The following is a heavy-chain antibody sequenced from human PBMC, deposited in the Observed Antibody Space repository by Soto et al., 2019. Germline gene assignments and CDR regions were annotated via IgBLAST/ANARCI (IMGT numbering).Heavy chain of an antibody. CDR3: ARDLLAQWDYGEGY. D-gene: IGHD3-3*02. CDR1: GFTFSSYS. V-gene: IGHV3-48*02. J-gene: IGHJ4*02. Sequence: EVQLVESGGGLVQPGGSLRLSCAASGFTFSSYSMNWVRQAPGKGLEWVSYISSSSSTIYYADSVKGRFTISRDNAKNSLYLQMNRLRDEDTAVYYCARDLLAQWDYGEGYWGQGTLVTVSS. CDR2: ISSSSSTI.